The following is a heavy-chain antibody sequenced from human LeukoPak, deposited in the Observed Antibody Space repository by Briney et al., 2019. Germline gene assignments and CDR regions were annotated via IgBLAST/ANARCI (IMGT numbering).Heavy chain of an antibody. CDR3: ARESRTFYGYYMDV. CDR2: INHSGST. V-gene: IGHV4-34*01. Sequence: PSETLSLTCTVYGESFNGYYWNWIRQPPGKGLEWIGEINHSGSTNYNPSLKSRVSISVDTSKNQFSLKLNSVTAADTAVYYCARESRTFYGYYMDVWGKGTTVTVSS. J-gene: IGHJ6*03. D-gene: IGHD4-17*01. CDR1: GESFNGYY.